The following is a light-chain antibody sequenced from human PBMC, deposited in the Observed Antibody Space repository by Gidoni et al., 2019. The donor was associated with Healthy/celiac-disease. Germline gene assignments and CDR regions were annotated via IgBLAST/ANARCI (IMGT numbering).Light chain of an antibody. V-gene: IGLV2-14*03. Sequence: QSALTQPASVSGSPGPSITLSCTGTSSDVGGYNYVSWYQQIPGKAPKLMIYDVSNRPSGVSNRFSGSKSGNTASLTISGLQAEDEADYYCSSYTSSSTVVFGGGTKLTVL. J-gene: IGLJ2*01. CDR3: SSYTSSSTVV. CDR2: DVS. CDR1: SSDVGGYNY.